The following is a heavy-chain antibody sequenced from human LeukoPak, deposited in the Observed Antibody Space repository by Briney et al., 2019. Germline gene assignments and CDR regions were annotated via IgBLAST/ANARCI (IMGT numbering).Heavy chain of an antibody. CDR3: ARGEERGSGTVHFDY. D-gene: IGHD3-10*01. CDR1: GGSISNNNW. CDR2: IYHGGST. Sequence: SETLSLTCAVSGGSISNNNWWSWVRQPPGMGQEWIGEIYHGGSTNYNPSLKSRVTMSVDRSKNQFSLKLSSVTAADTAVYYCARGEERGSGTVHFDYWGQGTLVTVSS. V-gene: IGHV4-4*02. J-gene: IGHJ4*02.